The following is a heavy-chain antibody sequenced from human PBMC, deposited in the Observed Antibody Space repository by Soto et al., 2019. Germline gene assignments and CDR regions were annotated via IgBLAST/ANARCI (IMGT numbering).Heavy chain of an antibody. V-gene: IGHV1-46*01. Sequence: GASVKVSCKASGYTFTGYYMHWVRQAPGQGLEWMGIINPSGGSTSYAQKFQGRVTMTRDTSTSTVYMELSSLRSEDTAMYYCARDYGILRYFDWLSPPDGMDVWGQGTTVTVSS. CDR2: INPSGGST. CDR3: ARDYGILRYFDWLSPPDGMDV. CDR1: GYTFTGYY. J-gene: IGHJ6*02. D-gene: IGHD3-9*01.